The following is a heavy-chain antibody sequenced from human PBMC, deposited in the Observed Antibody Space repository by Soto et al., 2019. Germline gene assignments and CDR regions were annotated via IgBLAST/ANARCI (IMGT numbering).Heavy chain of an antibody. CDR1: RFTVSSNY. CDR2: IYSGGST. V-gene: IGHV3-53*01. CDR3: ARDPPATRHGMDV. Sequence: PGGSLRLSCAASRFTVSSNYMSWVRQAPGKGLEWVSVIYSGGSTYYADSVRGRFTISRDNSKNTLYLQMKSLRAEDTAVYYCARDPPATRHGMDVWGQGTTVTVSS. J-gene: IGHJ6*02.